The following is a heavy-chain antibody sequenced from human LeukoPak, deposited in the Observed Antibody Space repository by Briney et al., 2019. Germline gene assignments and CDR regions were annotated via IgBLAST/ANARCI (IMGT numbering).Heavy chain of an antibody. V-gene: IGHV3-21*01. J-gene: IGHJ4*02. CDR3: ARGTYYYDSSGYDFDY. CDR2: ISSSSSSI. CDR1: GFTFSSYS. Sequence: GGSLRLSCAASGFTFSSYSMNWVRQAPGKGLEWVSSISSSSSSIYYADSVKGRFTISRDNAKNSLYLQMNSLRAEDTAVYYCARGTYYYDSSGYDFDYWGQGALVTVSS. D-gene: IGHD3-22*01.